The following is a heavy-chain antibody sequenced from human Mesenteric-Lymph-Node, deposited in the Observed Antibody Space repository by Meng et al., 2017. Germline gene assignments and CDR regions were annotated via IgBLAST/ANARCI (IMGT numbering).Heavy chain of an antibody. CDR2: IHNGDIT. V-gene: IGHV3-53*05. CDR1: GFTVSSNY. Sequence: GESLKISCAASGFTVSSNYMSWVRQAPGKGLEWVSMIHNGDITFYSDSVKGRFTISRDSSKNTLFLQMNSLRPEDTALYYCANRFVWGLGTLVTVSS. J-gene: IGHJ4*02. D-gene: IGHD3-3*01. CDR3: ANRFV.